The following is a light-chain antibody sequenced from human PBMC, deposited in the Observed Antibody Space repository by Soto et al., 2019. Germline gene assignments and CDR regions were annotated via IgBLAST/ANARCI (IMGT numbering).Light chain of an antibody. V-gene: IGKV1-5*01. CDR1: QSIGDS. Sequence: DIQMTQPPSTLSTSIGDRVTITCRASQSIGDSLAWYQQKPGKAPFLLISDASNLERGVPSRFSGSGSGTEFTLTISSMQPDDFATYYCQQYTGYSRTFGQGTKVEIK. J-gene: IGKJ1*01. CDR3: QQYTGYSRT. CDR2: DAS.